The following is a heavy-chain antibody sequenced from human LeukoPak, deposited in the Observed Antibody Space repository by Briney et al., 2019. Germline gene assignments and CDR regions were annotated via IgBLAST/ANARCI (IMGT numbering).Heavy chain of an antibody. CDR1: GGSVSSDSHC. CDR3: ASRMQLLKYFHF. CDR2: IHYRGIT. D-gene: IGHD2-15*01. V-gene: IGHV4-61*01. J-gene: IGHJ4*02. Sequence: SETLSLTCTVAGGSVSSDSHCWNWIRQPPGKGLEWIGQIHYRGITNYNPSLRSRVTISLDTSGKQFSLRLTSVTAADTAMYYCASRMQLLKYFHFWGQGSLVTVSS.